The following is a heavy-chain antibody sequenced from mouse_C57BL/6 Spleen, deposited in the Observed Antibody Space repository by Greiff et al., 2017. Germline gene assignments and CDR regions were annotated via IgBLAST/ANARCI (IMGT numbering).Heavy chain of an antibody. J-gene: IGHJ2*01. CDR1: GYTFTSYW. CDR2: IDPNSGGT. V-gene: IGHV1-72*01. Sequence: QVHVKQPGAELVKPGASVKLSCKASGYTFTSYWMHWVKQRPGRGLEWIGRIDPNSGGTKYNEKFKSKATLTVDKPSSTAYMQLSSLTSEDSAVYYCATEGYYQGVDYWGQGTTLTVSS. D-gene: IGHD2-3*01. CDR3: ATEGYYQGVDY.